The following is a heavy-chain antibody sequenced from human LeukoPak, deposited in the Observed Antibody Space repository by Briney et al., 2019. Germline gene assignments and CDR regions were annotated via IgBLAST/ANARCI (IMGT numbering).Heavy chain of an antibody. CDR3: ARDAIQSGYSSSWFDY. CDR2: IYHSGST. D-gene: IGHD6-13*01. J-gene: IGHJ4*02. Sequence: SETLSLTCAVSGGSISSSNWWSWVRQPPGKGLELIGEIYHSGSTNYNPSLKSRVTISVDKSKNQFSLKLSSVTAADTAVYYCARDAIQSGYSSSWFDYWGQGTLVTVSS. V-gene: IGHV4-4*02. CDR1: GGSISSSNW.